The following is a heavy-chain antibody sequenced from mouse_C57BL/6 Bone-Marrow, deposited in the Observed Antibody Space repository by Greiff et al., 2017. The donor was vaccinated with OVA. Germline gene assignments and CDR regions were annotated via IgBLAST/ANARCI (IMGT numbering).Heavy chain of an antibody. CDR1: GYTFTSYW. V-gene: IGHV1-55*01. CDR3: ARKRVRWLLAY. D-gene: IGHD2-3*01. Sequence: QVQLKQPGAELVKPGASVKMSCKASGYTFTSYWITWVKQRPGQGLEWIGDIYPGSGSNNYNEKFKSKATLTVDTSSSTAYMQLSSLTSEDSAVYYCARKRVRWLLAYWGQGTLVTVSA. CDR2: IYPGSGSN. J-gene: IGHJ3*01.